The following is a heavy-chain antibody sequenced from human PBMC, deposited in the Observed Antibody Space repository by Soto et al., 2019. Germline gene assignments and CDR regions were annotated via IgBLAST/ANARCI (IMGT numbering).Heavy chain of an antibody. CDR3: ARHSGWPRVSSYFDH. Sequence: SETLSLTCTVSGGSISSYYWSWIRQPPGKGLEWIGYIYYSGSTNYNPSLKSRVTISVDTSKNQFSLKLSSVTAADTAVYYCARHSGWPRVSSYFDHWGQGTLVTVSS. V-gene: IGHV4-59*01. J-gene: IGHJ4*01. D-gene: IGHD6-19*01. CDR2: IYYSGST. CDR1: GGSISSYY.